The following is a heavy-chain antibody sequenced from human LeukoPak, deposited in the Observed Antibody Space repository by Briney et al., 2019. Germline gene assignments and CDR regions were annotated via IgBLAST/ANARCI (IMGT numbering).Heavy chain of an antibody. CDR2: INPNSGGT. J-gene: IGHJ4*02. CDR1: GYTFTGYY. D-gene: IGHD2-2*01. CDR3: ARDNVVVPAAILPLDY. V-gene: IGHV1-2*02. Sequence: ASVKVSCKASGYTFTGYYTHWVRQAPGQGLEWMGWINPNSGGTNYAQKFQGRVTMTRDTSISTAYMELSRLRSDDTAVYYCARDNVVVPAAILPLDYWGQGTLVTVSS.